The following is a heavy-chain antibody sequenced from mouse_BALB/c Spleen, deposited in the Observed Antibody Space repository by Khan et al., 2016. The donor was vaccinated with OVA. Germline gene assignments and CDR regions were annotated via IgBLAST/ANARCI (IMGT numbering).Heavy chain of an antibody. V-gene: IGHV1-85*01. Sequence: QVQLQQSGAELVKPGASVKLSCKASGYTFTSYDINWVRQRPEQGLEWIGWMFPGDGSTKYNENFKGKATLTTDKSSSTAYMQLSRLTSEDSGAXFCGRVGYGGFANWAQRPLVTVSA. CDR3: GRVGYGGFAN. CDR1: GYTFTSYD. CDR2: MFPGDGST. D-gene: IGHD2-14*01. J-gene: IGHJ3*01.